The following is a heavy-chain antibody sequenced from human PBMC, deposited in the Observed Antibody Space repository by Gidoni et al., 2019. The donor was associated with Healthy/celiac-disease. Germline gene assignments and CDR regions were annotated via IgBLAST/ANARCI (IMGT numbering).Heavy chain of an antibody. Sequence: QLQLQESGPGLVKPSETLSLTCPVSGGSISSSSYYWGWIRQPPGKGLEWIGSIYYSGSTYYNPSLKSRVTISVDTSKNQFSLKLSSVTAADTAVYYCAREVSGYWYFDLWGRGTLVTVSS. CDR3: AREVSGYWYFDL. D-gene: IGHD3-10*01. CDR1: GGSISSSSYY. CDR2: IYYSGST. J-gene: IGHJ2*01. V-gene: IGHV4-39*07.